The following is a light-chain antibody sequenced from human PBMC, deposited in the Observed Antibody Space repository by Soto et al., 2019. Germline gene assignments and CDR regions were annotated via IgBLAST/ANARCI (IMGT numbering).Light chain of an antibody. CDR2: GAS. Sequence: EIVLTQSPGTLSLSPWERATLSCGACQIVSTSQLAWYQQKPGQAPRLLIFGASSRATGIPDRFRGSGSGTDFTLTISRLEPEDFAVYYCQQYGGSGTFGQGTKV. J-gene: IGKJ1*01. CDR3: QQYGGSGT. CDR1: QIVSTSQ. V-gene: IGKV3-20*01.